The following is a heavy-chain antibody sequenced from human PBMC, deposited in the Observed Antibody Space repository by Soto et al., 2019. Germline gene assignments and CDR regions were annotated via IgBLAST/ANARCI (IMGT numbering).Heavy chain of an antibody. D-gene: IGHD2-2*01. Sequence: SETLSLTCTVSGGSISNRDYYWTWIRQPPGKGLEWIGYIYYSGNTYYNPSLQSRVTISVDTSKNQFSLKLSSVIAADTAVYYCARDGVLPAQNTYYYGVDVLGEGTTVTVSS. CDR3: ARDGVLPAQNTYYYGVDV. CDR1: GGSISNRDYY. CDR2: IYYSGNT. V-gene: IGHV4-30-4*01. J-gene: IGHJ6*04.